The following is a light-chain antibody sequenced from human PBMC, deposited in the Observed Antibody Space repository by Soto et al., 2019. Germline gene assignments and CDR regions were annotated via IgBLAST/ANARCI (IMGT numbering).Light chain of an antibody. V-gene: IGLV1-40*01. CDR2: DNI. Sequence: QSALTQPPSVSGAPGQRVTISCDGNNSNIGAGFDVYWHQQLPGTAPKPLIYDNINRPSGVPERFSGSKSGTSASLAITGLQTEDEADYYCQSYDTSLSGWVFGGGTKLTVL. CDR3: QSYDTSLSGWV. CDR1: NSNIGAGFD. J-gene: IGLJ3*02.